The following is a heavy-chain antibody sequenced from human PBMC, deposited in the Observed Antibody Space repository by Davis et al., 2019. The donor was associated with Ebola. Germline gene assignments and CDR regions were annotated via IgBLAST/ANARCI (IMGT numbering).Heavy chain of an antibody. CDR3: ATGGSGWYLDL. Sequence: AASVKVSCKASGGTFSSYAISWVRQAPGQGLEWMGGIIPIFGTANYAQKFQGRVTITADESTSTAYMELRSLGSGDTAVYYCATGGSGWYLDLWGRGTLVTVSS. CDR1: GGTFSSYA. J-gene: IGHJ2*01. D-gene: IGHD3-10*01. V-gene: IGHV1-69*13. CDR2: IIPIFGTA.